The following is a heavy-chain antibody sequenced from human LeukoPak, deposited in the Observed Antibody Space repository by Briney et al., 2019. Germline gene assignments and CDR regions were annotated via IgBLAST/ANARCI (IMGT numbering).Heavy chain of an antibody. J-gene: IGHJ6*03. Sequence: SETLSLTCTVSGGSISSYYWSWIRQPPGKGLEWIGYIYYSGSTNYNPSLKSRVTISVDTSKNQFSLKLSSVTAADTAVYYCARDHYDFWSGYYYMDVWGKGTTVTVSS. CDR2: IYYSGST. CDR1: GGSISSYY. D-gene: IGHD3-3*01. V-gene: IGHV4-59*12. CDR3: ARDHYDFWSGYYYMDV.